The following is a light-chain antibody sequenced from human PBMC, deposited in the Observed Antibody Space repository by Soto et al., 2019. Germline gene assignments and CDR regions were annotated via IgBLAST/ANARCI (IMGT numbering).Light chain of an antibody. CDR1: QSVTNNY. V-gene: IGKV3-20*01. J-gene: IGKJ5*01. CDR2: GAS. Sequence: VLTQSPGTLSLSPGERATLSCRASQSVTNNYLAWYQQKPGQAPRRLIYGASSRATGIPDRFSGSGSGTDFTLTISRLEPEDFAVYYCQQYGSSPTFGEGTRLEIK. CDR3: QQYGSSPT.